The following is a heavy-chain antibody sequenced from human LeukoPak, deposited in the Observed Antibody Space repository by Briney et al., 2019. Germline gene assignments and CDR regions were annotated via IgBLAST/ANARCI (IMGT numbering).Heavy chain of an antibody. CDR2: IAYDGSRA. J-gene: IGHJ4*02. D-gene: IGHD1-14*01. CDR1: GFTFGGYG. CDR3: TRYNNDHFDY. Sequence: GRSLRLSCAGSGFTFGGYGMHWFRQTPGKGLEWVAVIAYDGSRAFYADSVKGRFTISRDNSKNTMSVQMDDLRAEDSAVYYCTRYNNDHFDYWGQGTLVTVSS. V-gene: IGHV3-33*01.